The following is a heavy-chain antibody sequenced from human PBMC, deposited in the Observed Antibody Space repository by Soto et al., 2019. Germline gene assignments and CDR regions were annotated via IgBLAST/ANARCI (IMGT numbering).Heavy chain of an antibody. CDR2: IYYSGST. D-gene: IGHD2-2*01. J-gene: IGHJ4*02. CDR3: ARLRYWSSTSCSLNYFDY. CDR1: GGSISSGGYY. V-gene: IGHV4-31*03. Sequence: PSETLSLTCTVSGGSISSGGYYWSWIRQHPGKGLEWIGYIYYSGSTYYNPSLKSRVTISVDTSKNQFSLKLSSVTAAGTAVYYCARLRYWSSTSCSLNYFDYWGQGTLVTVSS.